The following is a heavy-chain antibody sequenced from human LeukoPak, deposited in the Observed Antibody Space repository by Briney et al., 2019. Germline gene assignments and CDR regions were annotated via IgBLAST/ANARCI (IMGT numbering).Heavy chain of an antibody. CDR1: GFTVSSNY. J-gene: IGHJ3*02. V-gene: IGHV3-53*01. CDR2: ISGSGGST. Sequence: SGGSLRLSCAASGFTVSSNYMSWVRQAPGKGLEWVSAISGSGGSTYYADSVKGRFTISRDNSKNTLYLQMNSLRAEDTAVYYCASSMFSGSYYGFVAFDIWGQGTMVTVSS. CDR3: ASSMFSGSYYGFVAFDI. D-gene: IGHD1-26*01.